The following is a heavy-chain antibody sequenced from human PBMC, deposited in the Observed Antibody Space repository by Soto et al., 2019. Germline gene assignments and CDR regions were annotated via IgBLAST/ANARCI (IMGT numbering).Heavy chain of an antibody. Sequence: EVQLLESGGGLVQPEGSLRLSCEASGFTFSSYAMSWVRQAPGKGLEWVSGISGGGSTTYYADSVKGRFTISRDNSKNTLYLHVNSLRAEATAVYYCARDQAAGGTISRYFQDWGQGTLVTVSS. V-gene: IGHV3-23*01. CDR3: ARDQAAGGTISRYFQD. D-gene: IGHD6-13*01. J-gene: IGHJ1*01. CDR2: ISGGGSTT. CDR1: GFTFSSYA.